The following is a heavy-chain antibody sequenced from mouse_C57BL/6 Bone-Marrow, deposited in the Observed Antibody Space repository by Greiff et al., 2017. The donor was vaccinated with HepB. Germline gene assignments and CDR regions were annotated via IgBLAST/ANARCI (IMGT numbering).Heavy chain of an antibody. CDR1: EYAFPSHD. J-gene: IGHJ3*01. Sequence: VQLKQSGGGLVQPGESLKLSCESNEYAFPSHDMSWVRKTPEKRLELVAAINSDVGGTYYPDTMEGRFIFSRDNTTKTPYLQLSSLRSEDSALYYCARRCLTSTWFGYGGQGKRVTVSA. D-gene: IGHD6-2*01. CDR3: ARRCLTSTWFGY. V-gene: IGHV5-2*01. CDR2: INSDVGGT.